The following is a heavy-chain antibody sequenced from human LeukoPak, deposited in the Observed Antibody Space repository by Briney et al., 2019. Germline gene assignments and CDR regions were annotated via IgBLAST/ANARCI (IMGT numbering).Heavy chain of an antibody. CDR2: INHSGST. CDR3: ASRCGGNSDSCWFDP. V-gene: IGHV4-34*01. CDR1: GGSISSYY. D-gene: IGHD4-23*01. J-gene: IGHJ5*02. Sequence: SETLSLTCTVSGGSISSYYWSWIRQPPGKGLEWIGEINHSGSTNYNPSHKSRVTISVDTSKNQLSLKLSSVTAADTAVYYCASRCGGNSDSCWFDPWGQGTLVTVSS.